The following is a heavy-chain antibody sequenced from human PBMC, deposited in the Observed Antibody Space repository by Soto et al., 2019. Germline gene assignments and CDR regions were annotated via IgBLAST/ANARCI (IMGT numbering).Heavy chain of an antibody. V-gene: IGHV3-33*01. J-gene: IGHJ4*02. CDR1: GFTFTNYC. D-gene: IGHD3-3*01. CDR3: ARDRGFWEWLDY. CDR2: IRNDGSNT. Sequence: QMQLVESGGGLLQPGRSLTLSCVASGFTFTNYCIHWVRQAPGKGLGWVAVIRNDGSNTYYGDSVKGRFSISRDNSKNTVYLQMNSLRAADTAVYYCARDRGFWEWLDYGGEGTLVSVSS.